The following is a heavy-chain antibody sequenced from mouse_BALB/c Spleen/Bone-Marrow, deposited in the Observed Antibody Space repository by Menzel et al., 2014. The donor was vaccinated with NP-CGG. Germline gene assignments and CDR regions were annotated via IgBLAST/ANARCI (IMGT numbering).Heavy chain of an antibody. CDR1: GYTFTSYW. D-gene: IGHD2-4*01. V-gene: IGHV1S81*02. CDR2: INPSNGRT. CDR3: ARFTIITTDYAMDY. J-gene: IGHJ4*01. Sequence: VQLQQSGAELVKPGASVKLSCKASGYTFTSYWMHWVKQRPGQGLEWIGEINPSNGRTNYNEKFKSKATLTVDKSSSTAYMQLSSLTSEDSAVYSCARFTIITTDYAMDYCGQGTSVTVSS.